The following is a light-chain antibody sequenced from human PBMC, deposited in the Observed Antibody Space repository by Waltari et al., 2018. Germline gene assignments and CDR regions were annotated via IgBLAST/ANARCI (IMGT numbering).Light chain of an antibody. J-gene: IGKJ5*01. V-gene: IGKV3-15*01. CDR1: QSVSTN. CDR2: GAS. CDR3: QQYSNWPPIT. Sequence: ETVMTQSPATLSVSPGERAPLSCRASQSVSTNLAWYQQKPGQAPRLLIYGASTRATGIPARFSGTGSGTEFTLTIDSLQSEDFAVYYCQQYSNWPPITFGQGTRLEIK.